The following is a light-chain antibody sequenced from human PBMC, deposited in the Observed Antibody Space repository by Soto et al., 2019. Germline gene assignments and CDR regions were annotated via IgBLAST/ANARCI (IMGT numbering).Light chain of an antibody. CDR3: QHRSTRALT. Sequence: EPVLTQSPSTLSLSPGEGATLSCWASQNVASSLAWYQQKPGQAPRLLIYDASKRATGIPARFSGSGSGTDFTLTITSLEPEDFAIFYCQHRSTRALTFGGGPKV. V-gene: IGKV3-11*01. J-gene: IGKJ4*02. CDR1: QNVASS. CDR2: DAS.